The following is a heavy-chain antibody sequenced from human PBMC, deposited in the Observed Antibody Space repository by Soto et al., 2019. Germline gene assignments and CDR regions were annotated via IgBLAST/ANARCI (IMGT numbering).Heavy chain of an antibody. D-gene: IGHD2-21*01. J-gene: IGHJ5*02. CDR2: IYYSGIA. CDR3: AGLRYTRIVSDPSARRNHWSDH. Sequence: TLCLTCTVSGGSIRVDDYYWSWIRRPPGKGLEWIGYIYYSGIAYYNPSLERRVTMSVDTSKAQFSLKLSSVTAADTAIYFCAGLRYTRIVSDPSARRNHWSDHWGKKTLLTGSS. CDR1: GGSIRVDDYY. V-gene: IGHV4-30-4*01.